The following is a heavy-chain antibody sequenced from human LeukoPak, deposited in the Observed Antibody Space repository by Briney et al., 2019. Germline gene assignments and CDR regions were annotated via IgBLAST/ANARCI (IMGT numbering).Heavy chain of an antibody. Sequence: ASVKVSCKVSGYTLTELSMHWVRQAPGKGLEWMGGFDPEDGETIYAQKFQGRVTMTEDTSTDTAYMELSSLRSEDTAVYYCARDRVDTAMVFSSAGPHPFQHWGQGTLVTVSS. D-gene: IGHD5-18*01. CDR2: FDPEDGET. CDR3: ARDRVDTAMVFSSAGPHPFQH. CDR1: GYTLTELS. V-gene: IGHV1-24*01. J-gene: IGHJ1*01.